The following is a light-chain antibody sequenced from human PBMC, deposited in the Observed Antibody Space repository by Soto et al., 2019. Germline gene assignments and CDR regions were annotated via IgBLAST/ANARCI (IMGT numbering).Light chain of an antibody. Sequence: QSALTQPASVSGSPGQSITISCTGTSSDVGGYNYVSWYQQHPGKAPKFLIFDVSNRPSGVSNRCSGSKSGNTASLTISGLQAEDEADYYCCSYTSSSTYVFGTGTKVTVL. J-gene: IGLJ1*01. CDR2: DVS. V-gene: IGLV2-14*01. CDR3: CSYTSSSTYV. CDR1: SSDVGGYNY.